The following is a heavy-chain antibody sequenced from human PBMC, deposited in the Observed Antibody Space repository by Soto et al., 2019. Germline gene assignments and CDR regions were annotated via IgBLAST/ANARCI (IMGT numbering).Heavy chain of an antibody. CDR2: IKEDGSEI. J-gene: IGHJ4*02. Sequence: GVLRLSCAVSGFNVRSDWMSWVRQAPGKGLEWVASIKEDGSEIYYLQSVRGRFAISRDSAGNALQLAMNYLSAEDTATYFCARDIGFDYVNWGQGTLVTVSS. CDR3: ARDIGFDYVN. D-gene: IGHD3-16*01. CDR1: GFNVRSDW. V-gene: IGHV3-7*01.